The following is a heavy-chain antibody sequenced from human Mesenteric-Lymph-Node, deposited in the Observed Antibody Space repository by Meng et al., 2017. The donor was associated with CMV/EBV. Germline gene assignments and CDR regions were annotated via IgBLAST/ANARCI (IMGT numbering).Heavy chain of an antibody. V-gene: IGHV4-39*07. J-gene: IGHJ4*02. CDR1: GGSISSGDYY. D-gene: IGHD4-11*01. Sequence: SETLSLTCTVYGGSISSGDYYWGWLRQPPGTGLEWIATIDYSGTTYYNPSLKSRVTLSLYTSKNQFSLRLTSVTAADTAVYYCARGPTVNYFDSWGQGTLVTVSS. CDR3: ARGPTVNYFDS. CDR2: IDYSGTT.